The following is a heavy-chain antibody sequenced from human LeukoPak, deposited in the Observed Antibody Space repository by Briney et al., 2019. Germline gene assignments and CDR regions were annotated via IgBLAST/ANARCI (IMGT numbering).Heavy chain of an antibody. CDR2: IYYSGST. Sequence: PSETLCLTCTVSGGSISSYYWSWIRQPPGKGLEWIGYIYYSGSTNYNPSLKSRVTISVDTSKNQFSLKLSSVTAADTAVYYCARDLEGYYDRSPGAFDIWGQGTMVTVSS. V-gene: IGHV4-59*01. CDR3: ARDLEGYYDRSPGAFDI. CDR1: GGSISSYY. J-gene: IGHJ3*02. D-gene: IGHD3-22*01.